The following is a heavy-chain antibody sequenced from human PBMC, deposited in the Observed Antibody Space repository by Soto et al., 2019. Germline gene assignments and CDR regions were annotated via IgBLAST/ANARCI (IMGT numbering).Heavy chain of an antibody. J-gene: IGHJ4*02. CDR2: ISSSSSYI. V-gene: IGHV3-21*01. D-gene: IGHD6-13*01. CDR3: ATSRPAAAPFDY. CDR1: GFTFSSYS. Sequence: PVGSLRLSCAASGFTFSSYSMNWVRQAPGKGLEWVSSISSSSSYIYYADSVKGRFTISRDNAKNSLYLQMNSLRAEDTAVYYCATSRPAAAPFDYWGQGTLVTVSS.